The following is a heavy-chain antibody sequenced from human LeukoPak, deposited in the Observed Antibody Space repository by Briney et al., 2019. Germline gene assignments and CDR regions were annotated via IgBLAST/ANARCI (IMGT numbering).Heavy chain of an antibody. J-gene: IGHJ5*02. V-gene: IGHV3-7*01. Sequence: PGGSLRLSCAASGFNFGEFWMAWVRQTPGKGLEWVADIKEDGSEKFYVDSVKGRFTISRDNAKNSLYLQMNSLRAEDTAVYYCAREEDTAMVLFNWFDPWGQGTLVTVSS. CDR3: AREEDTAMVLFNWFDP. D-gene: IGHD5-18*01. CDR1: GFNFGEFW. CDR2: IKEDGSEK.